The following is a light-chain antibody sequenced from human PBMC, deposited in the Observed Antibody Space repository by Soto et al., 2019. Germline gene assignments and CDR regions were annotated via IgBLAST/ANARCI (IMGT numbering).Light chain of an antibody. CDR2: KAS. Sequence: DIQMTQSPSTLSASVGDRVTITCRASQNIGSWLAWYQQRPGRVPRVLIYKASNLERGVSSRFSGGGSGTEFTLTFTSLGPDDFGTYYCQQYNSFPWAFGQGTKVE. V-gene: IGKV1-5*03. CDR3: QQYNSFPWA. J-gene: IGKJ1*01. CDR1: QNIGSW.